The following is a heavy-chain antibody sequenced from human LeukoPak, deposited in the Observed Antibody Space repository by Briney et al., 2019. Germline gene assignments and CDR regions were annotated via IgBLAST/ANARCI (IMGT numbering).Heavy chain of an antibody. D-gene: IGHD2-21*02. V-gene: IGHV4-39*01. CDR3: ARRAYCGGDCYSYYYYYGMDV. Sequence: SETLSLTCTVSGGSISSSSYYWGWIRQPPGKGLEWIGSIYYSGSTYYNPSLKSRVTISVDTSKNQFSLKLSSVTAADTAVYYCARRAYCGGDCYSYYYYYGMDVWGQGTTVTVSS. J-gene: IGHJ6*02. CDR2: IYYSGST. CDR1: GGSISSSSYY.